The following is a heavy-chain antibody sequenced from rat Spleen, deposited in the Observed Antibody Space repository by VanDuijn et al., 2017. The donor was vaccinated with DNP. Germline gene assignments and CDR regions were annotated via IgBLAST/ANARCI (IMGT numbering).Heavy chain of an antibody. CDR1: GLPLTDNS. Sequence: QLQLKESGPGLVQPSQTLSLTCTVSGLPLTDNSVHWVRQPPGKGLEWMGRIRSGGGTDYNSVLKSRLTISRDTSTSQVFLRVSSLQTEDTAIYFCTREEEYYGYYFGFWGPGTMVTVSS. J-gene: IGHJ1*01. CDR3: TREEEYYGYYFGF. D-gene: IGHD1-6*01. V-gene: IGHV2-19*01. CDR2: IRSGGGT.